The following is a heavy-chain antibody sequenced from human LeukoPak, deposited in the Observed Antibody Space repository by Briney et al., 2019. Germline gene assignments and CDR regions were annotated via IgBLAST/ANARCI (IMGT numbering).Heavy chain of an antibody. CDR2: ISYDGSNK. Sequence: GGSLRLSCAASGFTFSSYAMHWVRQAPGKGLEWVAVISYDGSNKYYADSVKGRFTISRDNSKNTLYLQMNSLRAEDTAVYYCARDDCGSTSCLFLSHYFDYWGQGTLVTVSS. CDR1: GFTFSSYA. V-gene: IGHV3-30-3*01. CDR3: ARDDCGSTSCLFLSHYFDY. J-gene: IGHJ4*02. D-gene: IGHD2-2*01.